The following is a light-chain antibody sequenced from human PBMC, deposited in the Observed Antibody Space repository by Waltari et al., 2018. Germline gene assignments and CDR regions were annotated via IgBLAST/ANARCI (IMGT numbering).Light chain of an antibody. J-gene: IGKJ4*01. Sequence: DIQLTQSPSFLSASVGDRVTITCRASQGISSYLAWYQQKPGKAPKLLIYAASTLQSGVPSRFSGSGSGTEVTLTITSLQPEDFATYYCQQLNSYLPFGGGTKVEIK. V-gene: IGKV1-9*01. CDR2: AAS. CDR1: QGISSY. CDR3: QQLNSYLP.